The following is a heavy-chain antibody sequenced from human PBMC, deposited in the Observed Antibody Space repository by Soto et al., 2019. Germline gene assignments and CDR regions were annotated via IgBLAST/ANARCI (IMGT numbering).Heavy chain of an antibody. CDR1: GFTFTRYS. Sequence: PGGSLRLSCAASGFTFTRYSMNWVLQAPGKGLEWVSSISSTTNYIYYGDSMKGRFTISRDNAKNSLYLEMNSLRAEDTAVYYCARESEDLTSNFDYWGQGTLVTVSS. CDR2: ISSTTNYI. CDR3: ARESEDLTSNFDY. J-gene: IGHJ4*02. V-gene: IGHV3-21*06.